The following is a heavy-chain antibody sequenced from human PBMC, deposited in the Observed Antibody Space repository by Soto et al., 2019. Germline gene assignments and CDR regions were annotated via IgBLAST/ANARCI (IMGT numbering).Heavy chain of an antibody. Sequence: GGSLRLSCAASGFTFSSYWMSWVRQAPGKGLEWVANIKQDGSEKYYVDSVKGRFTISRDNAKNSLYLQMNSLRAEDTAVYYCAKYSSSWETPHYFDYWGQGTLVTVSS. CDR2: IKQDGSEK. J-gene: IGHJ4*02. V-gene: IGHV3-7*03. CDR3: AKYSSSWETPHYFDY. D-gene: IGHD6-13*01. CDR1: GFTFSSYW.